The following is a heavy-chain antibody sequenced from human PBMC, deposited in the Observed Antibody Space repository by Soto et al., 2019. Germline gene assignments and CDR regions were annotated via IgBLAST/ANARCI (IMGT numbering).Heavy chain of an antibody. CDR2: IYHSGST. CDR1: GGSISSYY. CDR3: ARGRYCSGGSCYRPGYYYYGMDV. Sequence: SETLSLTCTVSGGSISSYYWSWIRQPPGKGLEWIGYIYHSGSTNYNPSLKSRVTISVDTSKNQFSLKLSSVTAADTAVYYCARGRYCSGGSCYRPGYYYYGMDVWGQGTTVTVSS. D-gene: IGHD2-15*01. V-gene: IGHV4-59*12. J-gene: IGHJ6*02.